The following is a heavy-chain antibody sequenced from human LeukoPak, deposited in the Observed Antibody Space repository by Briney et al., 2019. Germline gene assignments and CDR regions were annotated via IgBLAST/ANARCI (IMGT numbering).Heavy chain of an antibody. CDR3: ARGRLKGDWFDP. J-gene: IGHJ5*02. D-gene: IGHD3-16*01. Sequence: SETLSLTCTVSGGSITSSSYYWGWIRQPPGKGLEWIGSIYYSGSTYYNPSLKSRVTMSVDTSKNQFSLKLSSVTAADTAVYYCARGRLKGDWFDPWGQGTLVTVSS. CDR2: IYYSGST. V-gene: IGHV4-39*07. CDR1: GGSITSSSYY.